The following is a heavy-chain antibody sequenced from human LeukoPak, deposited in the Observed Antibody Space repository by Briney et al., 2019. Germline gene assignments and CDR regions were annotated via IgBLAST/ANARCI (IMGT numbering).Heavy chain of an antibody. V-gene: IGHV4-34*01. CDR2: INHSGST. CDR1: GGSFSGYY. CDR3: ARLLGYCSSTSCYTGYFDY. Sequence: SETLSLTCAVYGGSFSGYYWSWIRQPPGKGLEWIGEINHSGSTNYNPSLKSRVTISVDTSKNQFSLKLSFVTAADTAVYYCARLLGYCSSTSCYTGYFDYWGQGTLVTVSS. D-gene: IGHD2-2*02. J-gene: IGHJ4*02.